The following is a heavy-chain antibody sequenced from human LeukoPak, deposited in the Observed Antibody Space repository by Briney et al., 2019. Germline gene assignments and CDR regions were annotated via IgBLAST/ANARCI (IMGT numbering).Heavy chain of an antibody. CDR3: ARDWGKWELPVDY. J-gene: IGHJ4*02. V-gene: IGHV3-30-3*01. CDR2: ISYDGSNK. Sequence: PGGSLRLSCAASGFTFSSYAMHWDRQAPGKGLEWVAVISYDGSNKYYADSVKGRFTISRDNSKNTLYLQMNSLRAEDTAVYYCARDWGKWELPVDYWGQGTLVTVSS. CDR1: GFTFSSYA. D-gene: IGHD1-26*01.